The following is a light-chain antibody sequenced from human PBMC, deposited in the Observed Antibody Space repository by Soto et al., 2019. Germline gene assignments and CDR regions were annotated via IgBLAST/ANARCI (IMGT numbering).Light chain of an antibody. V-gene: IGKV1-5*01. CDR3: QQGKTFPYT. CDR2: DAS. J-gene: IGKJ2*01. CDR1: QSIGNL. Sequence: DIEMTQSPSTLSASVGDRVTVTCRASQSIGNLLAWYQQKPGKAPNLLISDASNLEIGVPSRFSGSGSETEFTLTITSLQPEDFATYYCQQGKTFPYTFGQGTRLET.